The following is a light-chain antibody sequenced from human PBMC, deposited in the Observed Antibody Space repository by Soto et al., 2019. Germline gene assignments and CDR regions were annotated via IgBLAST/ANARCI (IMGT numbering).Light chain of an antibody. V-gene: IGKV2-28*01. CDR1: QSLLHSNGYNY. CDR2: LGS. CDR3: MQALQTIT. Sequence: DIVMTQSPLSLPVTPGEPASISCRSSQSLLHSNGYNYLDWYLQKPGQSPQLLIYLGSNRASGVPXXFSGSGSGTDFTLKISRVEAEDVGVYYCMQALQTITFGQGTRLEIK. J-gene: IGKJ5*01.